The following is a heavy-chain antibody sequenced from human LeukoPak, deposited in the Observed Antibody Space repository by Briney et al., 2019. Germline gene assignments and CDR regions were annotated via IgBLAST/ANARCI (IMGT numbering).Heavy chain of an antibody. J-gene: IGHJ4*02. CDR3: ASLLGDKTIFDF. Sequence: GGSLRLSCVASGLIFGSRWMSWIRQAPGKGVEWVANIKRDGSGEYYLASVKGRFTISRDNAKNSLYLQMNSLRAEDTAVYYCASLLGDKTIFDFWGQGTLVTVSS. V-gene: IGHV3-7*03. CDR2: IKRDGSGE. D-gene: IGHD1-26*01. CDR1: GLIFGSRW.